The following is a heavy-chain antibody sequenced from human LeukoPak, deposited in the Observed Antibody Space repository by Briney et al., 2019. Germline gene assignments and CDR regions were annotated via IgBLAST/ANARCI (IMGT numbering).Heavy chain of an antibody. Sequence: ATVKVSCKASGYTFTSYAMHWVRQAPGQRLEWMGWISAYNGNTNYAQKLQGRVTMTTDTSTSTAYMELRSLRSDDTAVYYCARELWFGEVLDYWGQGTLVTVSS. V-gene: IGHV1-18*01. CDR1: GYTFTSYA. D-gene: IGHD3-10*01. CDR2: ISAYNGNT. J-gene: IGHJ4*02. CDR3: ARELWFGEVLDY.